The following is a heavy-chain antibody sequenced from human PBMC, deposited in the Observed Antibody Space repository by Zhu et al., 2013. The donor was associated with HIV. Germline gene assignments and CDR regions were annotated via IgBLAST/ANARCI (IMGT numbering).Heavy chain of an antibody. Sequence: QVRVGTGLGLRVKKPGDRQVEGLLQGFPDTPSLSCPCTGCDRLLEKGVEWMGGFQPEDHETVYAQKFQGRVTMTEDTSTETAYMELSSLRSDDTAVYYCATDGVGLKGGWGQGTLVTVST. D-gene: IGHD3-3*01. J-gene: IGHJ4*02. V-gene: IGHV1-24*01. CDR2: FQPEDHET. CDR3: ATDGVGLKGG. CDR1: DTPSLSCP.